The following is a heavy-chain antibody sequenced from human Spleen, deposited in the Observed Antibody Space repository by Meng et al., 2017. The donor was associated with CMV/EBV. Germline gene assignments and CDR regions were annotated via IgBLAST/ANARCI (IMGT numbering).Heavy chain of an antibody. CDR3: AREASSSWYTNFQH. D-gene: IGHD6-13*01. CDR2: ISAYNGNT. Sequence: ASGYTFTSYGISWVRQAPGQGLEWMGWISAYNGNTNYAQKLQGRVTMTTDTSTSTAYMELRSLRSDDTAVYYCAREASSSWYTNFQHWGQGTLVTVSS. V-gene: IGHV1-18*01. J-gene: IGHJ1*01. CDR1: GYTFTSYG.